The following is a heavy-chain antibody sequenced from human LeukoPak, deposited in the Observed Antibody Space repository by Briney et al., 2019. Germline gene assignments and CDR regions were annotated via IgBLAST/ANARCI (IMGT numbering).Heavy chain of an antibody. Sequence: PGGSLRLSCAASGFTFSDYFMSWFRRAPGKGLEWVSYISQTSDDKRYADSVKGRFTISRDNAKNSLSLEMSSLRAEDTAEYYCGFIAPSGIWGQGTLVTVSS. CDR3: GFIAPSGI. J-gene: IGHJ4*02. V-gene: IGHV3-11*03. CDR1: GFTFSDYF. CDR2: ISQTSDDK. D-gene: IGHD1-26*01.